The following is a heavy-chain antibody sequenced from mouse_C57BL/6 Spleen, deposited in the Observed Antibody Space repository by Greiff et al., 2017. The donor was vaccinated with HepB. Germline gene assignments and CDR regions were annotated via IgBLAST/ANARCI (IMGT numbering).Heavy chain of an antibody. CDR3: ARPSEYWGYFDY. CDR2: ISSGSSTI. V-gene: IGHV5-17*01. CDR1: GFTFSDDG. Sequence: EVQLVESGGGLVKPGGSLKLSCAASGFTFSDDGMHWVSQAPEKGLEWVAYISSGSSTIYYADTVKGRFTITRDKATNTLFLQITSLRSGDTAMYYCARPSEYWGYFDYWGQGTTLTVSS. D-gene: IGHD4-1*01. J-gene: IGHJ2*01.